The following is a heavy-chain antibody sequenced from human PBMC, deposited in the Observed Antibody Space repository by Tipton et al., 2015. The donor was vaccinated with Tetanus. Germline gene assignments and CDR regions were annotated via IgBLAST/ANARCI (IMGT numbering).Heavy chain of an antibody. CDR1: GGSFSGHY. J-gene: IGHJ4*02. D-gene: IGHD1-26*01. CDR3: ARDQARGARGWNYFDY. Sequence: TLSLTCSVFGGSFSGHYWSWIRQHPGKGLEWIGDIYYSGSTYYNPPLKSRVATSVDTSKNQFSLKLNSVTAADTAVYYCARDQARGARGWNYFDYWGQGTLVTVSS. V-gene: IGHV4-31*03. CDR2: IYYSGST.